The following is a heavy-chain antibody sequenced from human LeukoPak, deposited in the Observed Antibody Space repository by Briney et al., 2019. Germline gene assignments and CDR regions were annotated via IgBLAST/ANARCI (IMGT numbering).Heavy chain of an antibody. CDR1: GFTFSDYY. Sequence: GGPLRLSCAASGFTFSDYYMSWIRQAPGKGLEWVSYISSSSSYTNYADSVKGRFTISRDNAKNSLYLQMNSLRAEDTAVYYCAKDRYSSGWYSDFDYWGQGTLVTVSS. V-gene: IGHV3-11*05. CDR2: ISSSSSYT. J-gene: IGHJ4*02. CDR3: AKDRYSSGWYSDFDY. D-gene: IGHD6-19*01.